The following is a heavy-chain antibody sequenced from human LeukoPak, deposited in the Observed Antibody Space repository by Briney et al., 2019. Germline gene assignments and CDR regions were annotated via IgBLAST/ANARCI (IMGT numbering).Heavy chain of an antibody. CDR3: AREDYGDYGQGYYYYYMDV. CDR1: GGSISSYY. Sequence: PSETLSLTCTVSGGSISSYYWSWIRQPPGKGLEWIGYIYYSGSTNYNPSLKSRVTISVDTSKNQFSLKLSSVTAADTAVYYCAREDYGDYGQGYYYYYMDVWGKGTTVTVPS. J-gene: IGHJ6*03. V-gene: IGHV4-59*01. D-gene: IGHD4-17*01. CDR2: IYYSGST.